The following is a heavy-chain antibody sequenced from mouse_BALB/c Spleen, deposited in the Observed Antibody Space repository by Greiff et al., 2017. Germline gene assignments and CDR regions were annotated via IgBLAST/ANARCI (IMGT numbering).Heavy chain of an antibody. V-gene: IGHV7-3*02. J-gene: IGHJ2*01. CDR1: GFTFTDYY. Sequence: DVKLVESGGGLVQPGGSLRLSCATSGFTFTDYYMSWVRQPPGKALEWLGFIRNKANGYTTEYSASVKGRFTISRDNSQSILYLQMNTLRAEDSATYYCARSTTATGYFDYWGQGTTLTVSS. CDR2: IRNKANGYTT. CDR3: ARSTTATGYFDY. D-gene: IGHD1-2*01.